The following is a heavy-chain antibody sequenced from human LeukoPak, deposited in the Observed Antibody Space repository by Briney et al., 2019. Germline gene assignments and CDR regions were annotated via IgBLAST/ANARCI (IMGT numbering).Heavy chain of an antibody. V-gene: IGHV3-30*18. Sequence: PGGSLRLSCAASGFTFSNYAMTWVRQAPGKGLEWVAVISYDGSNKYYADSVKGRFTISRDNFKNTLYLQMNSLRAEDTAVYYCAKAGYSSGWTRDYFDYWGQGTLVTVSS. J-gene: IGHJ4*02. D-gene: IGHD6-19*01. CDR1: GFTFSNYA. CDR3: AKAGYSSGWTRDYFDY. CDR2: ISYDGSNK.